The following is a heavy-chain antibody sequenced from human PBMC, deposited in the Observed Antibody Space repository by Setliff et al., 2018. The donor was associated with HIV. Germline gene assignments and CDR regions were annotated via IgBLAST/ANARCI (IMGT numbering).Heavy chain of an antibody. V-gene: IGHV3-11*04. D-gene: IGHD4-17*01. CDR2: ISDTGSTT. J-gene: IGHJ6*03. CDR3: ARNLGVAALGDDGQVDHYYYYMDV. Sequence: GESLKISCAASGFAFSDYYMSWVRQAPGKGLEWLSYISDTGSTTYFADSVKGRFSISRDNAKTSLYLQMSSLRAEDTAVYFCARNLGVAALGDDGQVDHYYYYMDVWGKGTTVTVSS. CDR1: GFAFSDYY.